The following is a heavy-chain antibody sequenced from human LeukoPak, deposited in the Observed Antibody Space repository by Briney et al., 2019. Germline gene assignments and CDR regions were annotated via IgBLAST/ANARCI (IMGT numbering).Heavy chain of an antibody. J-gene: IGHJ6*02. Sequence: ASVKVSCKASGYTFTGYYMHWVRQAPGQGLEWMGWINPNSGGTNYAQKFQGRVTMTRDSSISTAYMELSRLRSDDTAVYYCARERCGAYLYYGMDVWGQGTTVTVSS. CDR3: ARERCGAYLYYGMDV. V-gene: IGHV1-2*02. D-gene: IGHD1-26*01. CDR1: GYTFTGYY. CDR2: INPNSGGT.